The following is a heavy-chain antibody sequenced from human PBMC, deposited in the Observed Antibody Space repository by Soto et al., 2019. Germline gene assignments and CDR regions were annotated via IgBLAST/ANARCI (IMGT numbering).Heavy chain of an antibody. Sequence: QVQLVQSGAEVKKPGASVKVSCKASGYTFTGYYMHWVRQAPGQGLEWMGWINPNSGGTNYAQQFQGWVTMTRDTSSSTAYMERSRLRSDYTAVYYCAREVPLEFSSSYGYHAFDIWGQGTMVTVSS. D-gene: IGHD6-6*01. CDR2: INPNSGGT. CDR1: GYTFTGYY. V-gene: IGHV1-2*04. J-gene: IGHJ3*02. CDR3: AREVPLEFSSSYGYHAFDI.